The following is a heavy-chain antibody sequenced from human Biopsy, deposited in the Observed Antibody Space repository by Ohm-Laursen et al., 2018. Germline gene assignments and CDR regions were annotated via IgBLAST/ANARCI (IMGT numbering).Heavy chain of an antibody. Sequence: ASVKVSCKVSGYTLNELSMHWVRQVPGKGLQRTGGFAPENGKTVYAQNFQARVSLTEDTSTDTAYMELRSLRSEDTAVYYCAADINVWNVNYWGQGTQVTVSS. CDR1: GYTLNELS. CDR2: FAPENGKT. D-gene: IGHD1-1*01. V-gene: IGHV1-24*01. CDR3: AADINVWNVNY. J-gene: IGHJ4*02.